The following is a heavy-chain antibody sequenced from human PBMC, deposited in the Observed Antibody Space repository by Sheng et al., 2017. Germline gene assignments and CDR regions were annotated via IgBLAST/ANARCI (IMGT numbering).Heavy chain of an antibody. Sequence: QVTLKESGPVLVKPTETLTLTCTVSGFSLSNARMGVSWIRQPPGKALEWLAHIFSNDEKSYSTSLKSRLTISKDTSKSQVVLTMTNMDPVDTATYYCARIKEGEVAGLYYYYGMDVWGQGTTVTVSS. J-gene: IGHJ6*02. CDR2: IFSNDEK. CDR1: GFSLSNARMG. CDR3: ARIKEGEVAGLYYYYGMDV. V-gene: IGHV2-26*01. D-gene: IGHD6-19*01.